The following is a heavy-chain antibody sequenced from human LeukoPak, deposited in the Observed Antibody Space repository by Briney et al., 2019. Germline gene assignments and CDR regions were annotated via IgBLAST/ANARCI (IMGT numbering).Heavy chain of an antibody. CDR3: ARAKGCSSTSCYTRPSYYFDY. CDR2: INPNSGGT. D-gene: IGHD2-2*02. J-gene: IGHJ4*02. CDR1: RYTFTGYY. Sequence: ASVKVSCKASRYTFTGYYMHWVRQAPGQGLEWMGWINPNSGGTNYVQKFQGRVTMTRDTSISTAYMELSRLRSDDTAVYYCARAKGCSSTSCYTRPSYYFDYWGQGTLVTVSS. V-gene: IGHV1-2*02.